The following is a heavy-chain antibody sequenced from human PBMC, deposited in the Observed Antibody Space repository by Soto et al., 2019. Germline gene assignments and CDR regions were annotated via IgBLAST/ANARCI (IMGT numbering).Heavy chain of an antibody. J-gene: IGHJ4*02. D-gene: IGHD3-22*01. Sequence: SETLSLTCAVSGGSISSGGYSWSWIRQPPGKGLEWIGYIYHSGSTYYNPSLKSRVTISVDRSKNQFSLKLSSVTAADTAVYYCARYYDSSGYHHYFDYWGQGTLVTVSS. CDR3: ARYYDSSGYHHYFDY. CDR1: GGSISSGGYS. V-gene: IGHV4-30-2*02. CDR2: IYHSGST.